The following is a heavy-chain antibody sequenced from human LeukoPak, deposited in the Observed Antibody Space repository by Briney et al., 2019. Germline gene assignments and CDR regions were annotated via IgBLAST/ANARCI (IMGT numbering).Heavy chain of an antibody. CDR2: ISAYNGNT. J-gene: IGHJ6*02. Sequence: ASVKVSCKASGYTFTSYGISWVRQAPGQGLEWMGWISAYNGNTNYAQKLQGRVTMTRDTSTSTAYMELRSLRSDDTAVYYCARDLIVAVAGPYYYGMDVWGQGTTVTVSS. D-gene: IGHD6-19*01. CDR1: GYTFTSYG. V-gene: IGHV1-18*01. CDR3: ARDLIVAVAGPYYYGMDV.